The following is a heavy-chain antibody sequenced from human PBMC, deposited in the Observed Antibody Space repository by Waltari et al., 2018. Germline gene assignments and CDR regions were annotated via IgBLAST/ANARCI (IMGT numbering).Heavy chain of an antibody. CDR2: ISGSGDNT. J-gene: IGHJ4*02. V-gene: IGHV3-23*04. D-gene: IGHD2-2*01. Sequence: EVQLVASGGGLVQPGGSLRRPCSASGFSFASFSLLWVRQAPGKGLEWVSVISGSGDNTYYADSVKGRFTISRDNSKNTLYLQMNSLRADDTATYYCAKDRYCNYISCYGGWVYWGQGNLVTVSS. CDR1: GFSFASFS. CDR3: AKDRYCNYISCYGGWVY.